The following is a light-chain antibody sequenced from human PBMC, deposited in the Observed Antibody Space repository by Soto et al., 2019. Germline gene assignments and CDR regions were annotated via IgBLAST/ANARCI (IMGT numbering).Light chain of an antibody. V-gene: IGKV3-15*01. CDR2: GAS. J-gene: IGKJ5*01. Sequence: IVMTQSPATPSVSPGERVTLSCTASQSVSSHVAWYQQKPGQAPRLLLYGASTRATGIPARFSGSGGGTDFTLTISSVQSEDFAVYYCQQYKNWPLFGQGTRLE. CDR1: QSVSSH. CDR3: QQYKNWPL.